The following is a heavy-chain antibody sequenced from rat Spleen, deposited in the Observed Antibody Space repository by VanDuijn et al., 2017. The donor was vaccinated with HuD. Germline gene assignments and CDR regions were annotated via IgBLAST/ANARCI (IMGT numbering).Heavy chain of an antibody. J-gene: IGHJ2*01. CDR1: GFAFSDFF. V-gene: IGHV5-29*01. D-gene: IGHD1-1*01. CDR3: ARHGALQWWSY. Sequence: EVRLVESDGGLVQPGGSLKLSCAASGFAFSDFFMAWVRQAPAKGLEWVATISSDGSTTYYRDSVKGRFTISRDNAKSSLYLQMDSLRSEDTATYYCARHGALQWWSYWGQGVMVTVSS. CDR2: ISSDGSTT.